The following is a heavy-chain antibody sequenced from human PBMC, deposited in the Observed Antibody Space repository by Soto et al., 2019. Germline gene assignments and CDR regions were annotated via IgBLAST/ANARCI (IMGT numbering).Heavy chain of an antibody. Sequence: LRLSCAASGFTFSSYAMHWVRQAPGKGLEWVAVISYDGSNKYYADSVKGRFTISRDNSKNTLHLQMNSLRAEDTAVYYCARDFGIVVVVAATQGFDYWGQGTLVTVSS. CDR3: ARDFGIVVVVAATQGFDY. D-gene: IGHD2-15*01. V-gene: IGHV3-30-3*01. CDR2: ISYDGSNK. J-gene: IGHJ4*02. CDR1: GFTFSSYA.